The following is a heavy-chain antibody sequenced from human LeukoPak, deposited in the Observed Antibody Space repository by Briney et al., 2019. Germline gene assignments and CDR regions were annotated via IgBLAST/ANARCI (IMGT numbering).Heavy chain of an antibody. V-gene: IGHV3-66*01. CDR3: ARDQTFDYGDYIASNYYYGMDV. CDR1: GFTVSSNY. CDR2: IYSGGST. Sequence: GGSLRLSCAASGFTVSSNYMSWVRQAPGKGLEWVSVIYSGGSTYYADSVKGRFTISRDNSKNTLYLQMNSLRAEDTAVYYCARDQTFDYGDYIASNYYYGMDVWGQGTTVTVSS. J-gene: IGHJ6*02. D-gene: IGHD4-17*01.